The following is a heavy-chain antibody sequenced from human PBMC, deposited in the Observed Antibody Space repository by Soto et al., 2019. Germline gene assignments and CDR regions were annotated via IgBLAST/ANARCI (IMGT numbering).Heavy chain of an antibody. J-gene: IGHJ5*02. Sequence: ASLKVSCKASGFSFTGYYIHWLRRAPGQGLEWMGWINAHSGGTEYAQKFQGRVTLTRDTSIATAYLTLTSLTSDDTALYYCAKDLTRQLAYWSDPWGQGTQVTVSS. CDR3: AKDLTRQLAYWSDP. CDR2: INAHSGGT. V-gene: IGHV1-2*02. CDR1: GFSFTGYY. D-gene: IGHD6-6*01.